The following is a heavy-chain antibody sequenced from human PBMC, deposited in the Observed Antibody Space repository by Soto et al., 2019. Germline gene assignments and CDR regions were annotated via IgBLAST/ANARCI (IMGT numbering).Heavy chain of an antibody. CDR2: ISGSGGSI. CDR3: VKGYWKGAV. CDR1: GFTFSTYA. D-gene: IGHD1-1*01. J-gene: IGHJ6*02. Sequence: EVQLLESGGGLVQPGGSLRLSCAASGFTFSTYAINWVRQAPGNGLEWVSAISGSGGSIHYADSVKGRFTISRDNSKNTLYLQMNSLRDEDTAVYHCVKGYWKGAVWGQGPTVTVSS. V-gene: IGHV3-23*01.